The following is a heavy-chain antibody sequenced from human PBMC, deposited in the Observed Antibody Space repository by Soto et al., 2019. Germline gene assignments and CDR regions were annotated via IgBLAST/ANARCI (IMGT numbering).Heavy chain of an antibody. D-gene: IGHD6-13*01. Sequence: QVQLVQSGAEVKKPGSSVKVSCKASGGTFSSYAISWVRQAPGQGLEWMGGIIPIFGTANYAQKFQGRVTITADKSTSTAYIELSSLRSEDTAVYYCASERIAAPDYYYGMDVWGQGTTVTVSS. J-gene: IGHJ6*02. CDR1: GGTFSSYA. V-gene: IGHV1-69*06. CDR2: IIPIFGTA. CDR3: ASERIAAPDYYYGMDV.